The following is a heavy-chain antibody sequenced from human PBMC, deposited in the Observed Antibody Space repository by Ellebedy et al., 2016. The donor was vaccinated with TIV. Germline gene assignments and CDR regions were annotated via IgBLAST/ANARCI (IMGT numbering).Heavy chain of an antibody. CDR3: ARGRADPSELLWFGASISIDY. Sequence: ASVKVSCXASGYTFTSYAMHWVRQAPGQRLEWMGWINAGNGNTKYSQKFQGRVTITRDTSTSTAYMELSSLRSEDTAVYYCARGRADPSELLWFGASISIDYWGQGTLVTVSS. J-gene: IGHJ4*02. CDR2: INAGNGNT. V-gene: IGHV1-3*01. CDR1: GYTFTSYA. D-gene: IGHD3-10*01.